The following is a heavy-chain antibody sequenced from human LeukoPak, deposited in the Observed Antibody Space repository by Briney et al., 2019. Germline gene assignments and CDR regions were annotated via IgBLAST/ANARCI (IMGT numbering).Heavy chain of an antibody. V-gene: IGHV3-7*03. CDR2: IKQDGSEK. CDR3: ARAPRYCSGGSCYGEAFDI. J-gene: IGHJ3*02. D-gene: IGHD2-15*01. CDR1: GFTFSSYA. Sequence: PGGSLRLSCAASGFTFSSYAMSWVRQAPGKGLEWVANIKQDGSEKYYVDSVKGRFTISRDNAKNSLYLQMNSLRAEDTAVYYCARAPRYCSGGSCYGEAFDIWGQGTMVTVSS.